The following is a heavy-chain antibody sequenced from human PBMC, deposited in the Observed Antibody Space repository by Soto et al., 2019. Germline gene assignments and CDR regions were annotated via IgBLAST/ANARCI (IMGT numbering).Heavy chain of an antibody. D-gene: IGHD3-3*01. CDR3: AKAFSPYDFPAFDY. J-gene: IGHJ4*02. V-gene: IGHV3-23*01. Sequence: GGSLRLSCAASGFTFSSYAMSWVRQAPGKGLEWVSAISGSGGSTYYADSVKGQFTISRDNSKNTLYLQMNSLRAEDTAVYYCAKAFSPYDFPAFDYWGQGTLVTVSS. CDR2: ISGSGGST. CDR1: GFTFSSYA.